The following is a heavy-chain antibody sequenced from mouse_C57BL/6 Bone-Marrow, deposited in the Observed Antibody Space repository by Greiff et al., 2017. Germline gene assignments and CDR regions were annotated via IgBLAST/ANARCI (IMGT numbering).Heavy chain of an antibody. V-gene: IGHV1-53*01. CDR2: INPSNGGT. CDR1: GYTFTSYW. CDR3: ARSGVNAGREGYYYDMAY. D-gene: IGHD3-1*01. Sequence: VQLQQPGTELVKPGASVKLSCKASGYTFTSYWMHWVKQRPGQGLEWIGNINPSNGGTNYNEKFKSKATLTVDKSSSTAYMPLSSLTSEDSAVYYCARSGVNAGREGYYYDMAYWGQGTSVTVSS. J-gene: IGHJ4*01.